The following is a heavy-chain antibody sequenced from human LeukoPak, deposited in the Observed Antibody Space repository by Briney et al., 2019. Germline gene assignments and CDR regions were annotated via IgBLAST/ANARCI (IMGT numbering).Heavy chain of an antibody. CDR1: GFTFRIHW. Sequence: GGSLRLSCEGSGFTFRIHWLNWVRQPPGKGPVWVAHIDPDGTTVNYADSVKGRFTVSRDNARNTLYLFMHSLRAEDTAVYFCARHRPREYSGYDPFDYWGRGTLVTVSS. D-gene: IGHD5-12*01. J-gene: IGHJ4*02. V-gene: IGHV3-74*01. CDR3: ARHRPREYSGYDPFDY. CDR2: IDPDGTTV.